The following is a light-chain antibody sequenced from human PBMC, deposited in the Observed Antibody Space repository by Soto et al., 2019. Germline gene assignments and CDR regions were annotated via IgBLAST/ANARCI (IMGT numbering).Light chain of an antibody. V-gene: IGKV1-9*01. J-gene: IGKJ5*01. Sequence: DIQMTQSPSSLSASVGGRVTVTCRASQSISSYLNWYQQKPGKAPKLLIYAASTLQSGVPSRFSGSGSGTEFTLTISSLQPEDFATYYCQQLNSYPRITFGQGTRLENK. CDR1: QSISSY. CDR2: AAS. CDR3: QQLNSYPRIT.